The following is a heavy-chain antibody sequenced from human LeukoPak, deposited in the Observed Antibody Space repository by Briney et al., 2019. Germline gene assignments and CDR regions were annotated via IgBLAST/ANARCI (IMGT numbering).Heavy chain of an antibody. CDR2: IYYSGST. CDR1: GGSISSYY. J-gene: IGHJ4*02. V-gene: IGHV4-39*07. Sequence: SETLSLTCTVSGGSISSYYWGWIRQPPGKGLEWIGSIYYSGSTYYNPSLKSRVTISVDTSKNQFSLKLSSVTAVDTAVYYCARGPIAAAGELFDYWGQGTLVTVSS. CDR3: ARGPIAAAGELFDY. D-gene: IGHD6-13*01.